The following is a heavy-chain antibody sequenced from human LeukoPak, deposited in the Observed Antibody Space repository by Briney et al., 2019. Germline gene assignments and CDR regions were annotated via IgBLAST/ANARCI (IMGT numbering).Heavy chain of an antibody. D-gene: IGHD5-18*01. CDR1: GYTFTGYY. Sequence: ASVKVSCKASGYTFTGYYMHWVRQAPGQGLEWMGWINPNSGGTNYAQKFQGRVTMTRDTSISTAYMELSRLRSDDTAVYYCARYSYCFGTFDYWGQGTLVTVSS. CDR2: INPNSGGT. CDR3: ARYSYCFGTFDY. J-gene: IGHJ4*02. V-gene: IGHV1-2*02.